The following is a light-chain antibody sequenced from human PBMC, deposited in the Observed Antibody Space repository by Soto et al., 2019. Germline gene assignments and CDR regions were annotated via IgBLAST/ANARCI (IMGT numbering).Light chain of an antibody. CDR1: QSVSSK. V-gene: IGKV3-15*01. CDR3: QQYNNWSLT. Sequence: EIEMTQSPATLSVSPGERATISCRASQSVSSKLAWYQQKPGQAPRLLIYGASTRATGIPARFSGSGSGTEFTLTISSLQSEDFAIYYCQQYNNWSLTFGPGTKVDIK. J-gene: IGKJ3*01. CDR2: GAS.